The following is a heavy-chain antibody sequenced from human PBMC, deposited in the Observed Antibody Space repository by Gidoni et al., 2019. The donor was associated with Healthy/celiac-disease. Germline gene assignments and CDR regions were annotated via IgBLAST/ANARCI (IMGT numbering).Heavy chain of an antibody. CDR3: ARDLYNWNDGSY. Sequence: MHWVRQAPGQGLEWMGIINPSDGSTSYAQKFQGRVTMTRDTSTSTVYMELSSLRSEDTAVYYCARDLYNWNDGSYWGQGTLVTVSS. V-gene: IGHV1-46*01. D-gene: IGHD1-1*01. J-gene: IGHJ4*02. CDR2: INPSDGST.